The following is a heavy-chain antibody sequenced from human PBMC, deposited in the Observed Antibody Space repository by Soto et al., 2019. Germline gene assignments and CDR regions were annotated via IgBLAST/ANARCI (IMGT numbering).Heavy chain of an antibody. D-gene: IGHD3-22*01. V-gene: IGHV5-51*01. CDR1: GYSFTSYW. Sequence: GESLKISCKGSGYSFTSYWIGWVRQMPGKGLEWMGIIYPGDSDTRYSPSFQGQVTISADKSISTAYLQWSSLKASDTAMYYCARGVRVITRHYYYGMDVWGQGTTVTASS. J-gene: IGHJ6*02. CDR2: IYPGDSDT. CDR3: ARGVRVITRHYYYGMDV.